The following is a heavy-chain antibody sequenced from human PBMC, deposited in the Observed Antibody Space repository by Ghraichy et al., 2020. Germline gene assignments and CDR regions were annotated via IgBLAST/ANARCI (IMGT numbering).Heavy chain of an antibody. CDR2: ISAPGGST. J-gene: IGHJ6*02. CDR1: GFTFSTYA. V-gene: IGHV3-23*01. Sequence: GALRLSCAASGFTFSTYAMSWVRQAPGKGLEWVSTISAPGGSTYYADSVEGRFTISRDNSKNTLYLQMNSLRAEDMAVYYCATRKVPGPYGMDVWGQGTTVTVSS. D-gene: IGHD2-2*01. CDR3: ATRKVPGPYGMDV.